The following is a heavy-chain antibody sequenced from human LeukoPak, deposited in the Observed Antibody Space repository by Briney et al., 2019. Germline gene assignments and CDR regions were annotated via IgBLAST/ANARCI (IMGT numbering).Heavy chain of an antibody. V-gene: IGHV3-48*03. D-gene: IGHD3-22*01. CDR2: ISSSGSTI. CDR3: ARARYSYYYDLGY. Sequence: GGSLRLSCAASGFTFSSYEMNWVRQAPGKGLEWVSYISSSGSTIYYADSVKGRFTISRDNAKNSLYLQMNSLRAEDTALYYCARARYSYYYDLGYWGQGTLVTVSS. CDR1: GFTFSSYE. J-gene: IGHJ4*02.